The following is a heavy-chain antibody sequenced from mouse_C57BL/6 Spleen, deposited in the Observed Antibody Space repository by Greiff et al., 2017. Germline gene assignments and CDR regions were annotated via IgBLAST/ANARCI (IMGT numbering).Heavy chain of an antibody. CDR3: ARHYSYYAMDY. Sequence: EVQLQQSGGDLVKPGGSLKLSCAASGFTFSSYGMSWVRQTPDKRLEWVATISSGGSYTYYPDSVKGRFTISRDNAKNTLYLQMSSLKSEDTAMYYCARHYSYYAMDYWGQGTSVTVSS. V-gene: IGHV5-6*01. J-gene: IGHJ4*01. CDR2: ISSGGSYT. CDR1: GFTFSSYG. D-gene: IGHD2-12*01.